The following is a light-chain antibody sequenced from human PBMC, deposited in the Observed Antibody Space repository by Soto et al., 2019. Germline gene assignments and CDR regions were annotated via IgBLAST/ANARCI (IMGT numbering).Light chain of an antibody. V-gene: IGLV2-11*01. CDR2: DVS. CDR3: CSYAGSPRYV. Sequence: QSALTQPRSVSGSPGQSVTISCTGTSSDVGGYNYVSWYQQHPRKAAKVMIYDVSERPSGVPDRFSGSKSGNTASLTISGLQAEDEADYYCCSYAGSPRYVFGTGTKLTVL. J-gene: IGLJ1*01. CDR1: SSDVGGYNY.